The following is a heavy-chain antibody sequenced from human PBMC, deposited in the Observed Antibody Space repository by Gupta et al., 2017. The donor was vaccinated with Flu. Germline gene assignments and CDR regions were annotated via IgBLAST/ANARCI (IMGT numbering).Heavy chain of an antibody. J-gene: IGHJ1*01. D-gene: IGHD1-26*01. Sequence: YSLTGYYLHWVRQAPGQGLEWMGCIYPNTGGTNFAQKFQGRVTMTRDTSMSTVYMELSGLRSDDTALYYCASISGSYRKDFWGRGTLVTVSS. CDR3: ASISGSYRKDF. CDR1: YSLTGYY. V-gene: IGHV1-2*02. CDR2: IYPNTGGT.